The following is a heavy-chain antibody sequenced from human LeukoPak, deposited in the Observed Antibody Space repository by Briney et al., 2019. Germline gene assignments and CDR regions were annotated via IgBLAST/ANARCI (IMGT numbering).Heavy chain of an antibody. J-gene: IGHJ3*02. V-gene: IGHV3-21*01. CDR3: ARDRLQYRLGFDI. D-gene: IGHD4-11*01. CDR2: ISSSSSYI. Sequence: KAGGSLRLSCAASGFTFSSYSMNWVRQAPGKGLEWVSSISSSSSYIYYADSVKGRFTISRDNAKNSLYLQMNSLRAEDTAVYYCARDRLQYRLGFDIWGQGTMVTVSS. CDR1: GFTFSSYS.